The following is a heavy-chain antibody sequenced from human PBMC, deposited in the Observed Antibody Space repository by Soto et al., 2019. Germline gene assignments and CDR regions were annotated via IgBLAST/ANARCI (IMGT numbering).Heavy chain of an antibody. CDR2: IYYSGST. CDR1: GGSISSYY. CDR3: ARDRPDRDDYCSSTSCYYYYMDV. D-gene: IGHD2-2*01. Sequence: QVQLQESGPGLVKPSETLSLTCTVSGGSISSYYWSWIRQPPGKGLEWIGYIYYSGSTNYNPSLKSRVTISVDTSKNQFSLKLSSVTPADTAVYYCARDRPDRDDYCSSTSCYYYYMDVWGKGTTVTVSS. J-gene: IGHJ6*03. V-gene: IGHV4-59*01.